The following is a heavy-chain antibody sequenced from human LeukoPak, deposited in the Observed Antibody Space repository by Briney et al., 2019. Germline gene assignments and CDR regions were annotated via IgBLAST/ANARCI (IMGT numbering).Heavy chain of an antibody. CDR3: ARGDLRGIAASNYYYYGMDV. Sequence: SQTLSLTCTVSGGSVSSSSDSWDWIRQPPGKGLEWIGSIYFTGTTYHNPSLKSRVTISVDTSKNQFSLKLSSVTAADTAVYYCARGDLRGIAASNYYYYGMDVWGQGTTVTVSS. CDR1: GGSVSSSSDS. J-gene: IGHJ6*02. CDR2: IYFTGTT. D-gene: IGHD6-13*01. V-gene: IGHV4-39*07.